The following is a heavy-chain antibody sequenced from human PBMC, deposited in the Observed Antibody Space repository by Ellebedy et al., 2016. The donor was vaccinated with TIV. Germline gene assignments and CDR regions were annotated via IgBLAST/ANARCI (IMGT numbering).Heavy chain of an antibody. D-gene: IGHD6-19*01. CDR1: GGSISSGGYY. Sequence: MPSETLSLTCTVSGGSISSGGYYWSWIRQHPGKGLEWIGYIDYSGSTYYNPSLKSRVTISVDTSKNQFSLKLSSVTAADTAVYYCATDIAGAVAAYYYHGMDVWGQGTTVTVSS. V-gene: IGHV4-31*03. CDR3: ATDIAGAVAAYYYHGMDV. J-gene: IGHJ6*02. CDR2: IDYSGST.